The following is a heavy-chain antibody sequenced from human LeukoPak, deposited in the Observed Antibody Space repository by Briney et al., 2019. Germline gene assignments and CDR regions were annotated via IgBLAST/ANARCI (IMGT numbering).Heavy chain of an antibody. V-gene: IGHV4-30-2*02. D-gene: IGHD1-26*01. CDR2: IYHSGGT. CDR3: ARGGSYSDY. Sequence: SETLSLTCTVSGGSISSGGYYWSWIRQPPGKGLEWIGYIYHSGGTYYNPSLKSRVTISVDRSKNQFSLKLSSVTAADTAVYYCARGGSYSDYWGQGTLVTVSS. CDR1: GGSISSGGYY. J-gene: IGHJ4*02.